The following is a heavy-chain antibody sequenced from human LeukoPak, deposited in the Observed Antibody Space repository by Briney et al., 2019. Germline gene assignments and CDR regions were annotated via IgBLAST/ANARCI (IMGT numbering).Heavy chain of an antibody. CDR3: ARDWYHAFDF. CDR1: GFTFSNAW. D-gene: IGHD3-9*01. CDR2: IKSKSGGGTT. Sequence: GGSLRLSCAASGFTFSNAWMNWVRQAPGKGLEWVGRIKSKSGGGTTDYAAPVKGRFTISRDDSKNTLYLQMNSLKTEDTAVYYCARDWYHAFDFWGQGTMVTVSS. J-gene: IGHJ3*01. V-gene: IGHV3-15*07.